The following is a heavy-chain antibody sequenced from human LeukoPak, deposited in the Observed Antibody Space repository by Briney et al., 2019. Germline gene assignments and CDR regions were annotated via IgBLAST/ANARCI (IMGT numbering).Heavy chain of an antibody. CDR2: IYHSGST. D-gene: IGHD3-16*02. CDR1: GYSINSGYY. CDR3: ARESSSDYFDY. V-gene: IGHV4-38-2*02. J-gene: IGHJ4*02. Sequence: IPSETLSLTCTVSGYSINSGYYWGWIRQPPGKGLEWIGSIYHSGSTYYNPSLKSRVTISVDTSKNQFSLKLRSVTAADTAVYYCARESSSDYFDYWGQGTLVTVSS.